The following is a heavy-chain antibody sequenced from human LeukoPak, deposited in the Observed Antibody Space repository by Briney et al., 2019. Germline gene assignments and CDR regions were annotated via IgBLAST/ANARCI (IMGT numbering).Heavy chain of an antibody. J-gene: IGHJ5*02. CDR1: GVSIRSSVPIGGSLLY. CDR3: ARLSCSSTSCYKGINWFDP. Sequence: SEALSLTCTASGVSIRSSVPIGGSLLYWAWVRQPPGKGLGGMGYISYSGATYYNPSLKSRVTISVDRSKNQFSLKLSSVTAADTAVYYCARLSCSSTSCYKGINWFDPWGQGTLVTVSS. V-gene: IGHV4-39*07. CDR2: ISYSGAT. D-gene: IGHD2-2*02.